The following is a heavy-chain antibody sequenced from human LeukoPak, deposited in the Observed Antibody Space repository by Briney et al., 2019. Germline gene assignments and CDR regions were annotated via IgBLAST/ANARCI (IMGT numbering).Heavy chain of an antibody. CDR3: ANRVCSGGSCYPGYFDY. D-gene: IGHD2-15*01. J-gene: IGHJ4*02. Sequence: PSETLSLTCPVSGSSITSGYYCGWIRHPPGNGLEWIGSIYHSGSTYYNPSLKSRVTISVDTSKNQFSLKLSSVTAADTAVYYCANRVCSGGSCYPGYFDYWGQGTLVTVSS. CDR2: IYHSGST. CDR1: GSSITSGYY. V-gene: IGHV4-38-2*01.